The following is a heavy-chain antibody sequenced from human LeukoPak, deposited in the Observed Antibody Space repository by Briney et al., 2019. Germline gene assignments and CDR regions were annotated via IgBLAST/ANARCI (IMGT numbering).Heavy chain of an antibody. CDR2: IFYSST. V-gene: IGHV4-31*03. CDR3: ARSTSQYFYDSSLAF. D-gene: IGHD3-22*01. Sequence: PSETLSLTCTVSGDLINNGYYCSWIRPHPEKGLEWIGHIFYSSTSYNPSLGSRVSISMDTSKNQFSLKLTSVTAADTAVYYCARSTSQYFYDSSLAFWGQGTLVTVSP. CDR1: GDLINNGYY. J-gene: IGHJ4*02.